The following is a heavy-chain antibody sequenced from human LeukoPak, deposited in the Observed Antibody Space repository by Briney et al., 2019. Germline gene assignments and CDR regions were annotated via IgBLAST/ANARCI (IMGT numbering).Heavy chain of an antibody. Sequence: PGGSLRLSCAASGFTVSSNYMSWVRQAPGKGLEWVSVIYSGGSTYYADSVKGRFTISRDNSRDTLYLQMNSLRAEDTAVYYCARDLRQRNPFDYWGQGTLVTVPS. V-gene: IGHV3-66*01. D-gene: IGHD1-14*01. CDR3: ARDLRQRNPFDY. CDR2: IYSGGST. J-gene: IGHJ4*02. CDR1: GFTVSSNY.